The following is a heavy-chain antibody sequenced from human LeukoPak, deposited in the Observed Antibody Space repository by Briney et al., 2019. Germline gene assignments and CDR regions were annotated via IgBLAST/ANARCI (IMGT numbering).Heavy chain of an antibody. J-gene: IGHJ5*02. CDR1: GGSFSGYY. Sequence: SETLSLTCAVYGGSFSGYYWSWIRQPPGKGLEWIGEINHSGSTNYNPSLKSRVTISVDTSKNQFSLKLSSVTAADTAVYYCARDGHTIFGVVHFGWFDPWGQGTLVTVSS. V-gene: IGHV4-34*01. CDR2: INHSGST. CDR3: ARDGHTIFGVVHFGWFDP. D-gene: IGHD3-3*01.